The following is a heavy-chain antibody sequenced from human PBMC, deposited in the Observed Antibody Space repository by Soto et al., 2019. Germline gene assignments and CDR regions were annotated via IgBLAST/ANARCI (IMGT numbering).Heavy chain of an antibody. CDR1: GLTLADYT. Sequence: GGSLRLPCTGSGLTLADYTMSWVRQAPGKGLEWVGLIRSAANGETTHFAASVHGGFIISRDDSRGIAFLQMNNLKSEDTAFYYCRRVGKFDYWAQGILVTLSA. J-gene: IGHJ4*02. CDR3: RRVGKFDY. D-gene: IGHD1-26*01. V-gene: IGHV3-49*04. CDR2: IRSAANGETT.